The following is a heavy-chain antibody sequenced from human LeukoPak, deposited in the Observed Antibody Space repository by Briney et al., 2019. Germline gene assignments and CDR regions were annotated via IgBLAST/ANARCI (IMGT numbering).Heavy chain of an antibody. CDR2: ISGSGGST. D-gene: IGHD2-2*02. Sequence: GGSLRLSCAASGFTFSSYAMSWVRQAPGKGLEWVSAISGSGGSTYYADSVKGRFTISRDNSKNTLYLQMNSLRAEDTAVYYCANVVPAAIMFFPGGYFDYWGQGTLVTVSS. CDR1: GFTFSSYA. V-gene: IGHV3-23*01. J-gene: IGHJ4*02. CDR3: ANVVPAAIMFFPGGYFDY.